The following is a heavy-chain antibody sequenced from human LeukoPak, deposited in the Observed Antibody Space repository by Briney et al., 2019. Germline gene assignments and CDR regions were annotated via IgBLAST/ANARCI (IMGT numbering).Heavy chain of an antibody. V-gene: IGHV4-59*03. J-gene: IGHJ4*02. Sequence: SETLSLTCTVSGGSISSYYWSWIQQPPGKGLEWIGYIYYRGSSNYNPSLKSRVTISLDTSKNQYSLKLSSVTAADTAVYYCATMVQGVHTYFGSWGQGNLVAVSS. CDR1: GGSISSYY. CDR3: ATMVQGVHTYFGS. CDR2: IYYRGSS. D-gene: IGHD3-10*01.